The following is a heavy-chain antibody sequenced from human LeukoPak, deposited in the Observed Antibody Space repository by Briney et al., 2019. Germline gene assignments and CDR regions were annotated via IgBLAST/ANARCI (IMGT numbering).Heavy chain of an antibody. J-gene: IGHJ6*02. V-gene: IGHV4-59*01. CDR1: GGSISSYY. D-gene: IGHD3-10*01. CDR2: IYYSGST. CDR3: ARAPLEILWFRGPKNPSGMDV. Sequence: PSETLSLTCTVSGGSISSYYWSWIRQPPGKGLEWIGYIYYSGSTNYNPSLKSRVTISVDTSKNQFSLKLSSVTAADTAVYYCARAPLEILWFRGPKNPSGMDVWGQGTTVTVSS.